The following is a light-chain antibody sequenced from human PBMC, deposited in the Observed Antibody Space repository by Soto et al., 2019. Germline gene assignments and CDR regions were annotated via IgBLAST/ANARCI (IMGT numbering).Light chain of an antibody. J-gene: IGKJ5*01. CDR2: DAI. CDR1: QSVSSY. Sequence: EIVLTLYPATLSLSPGERATLCCRASQSVSSYLAWYQQKPGQAPRLLIYDAINRATGIPARFSGSGSGTDFTLTISSLEPEDFAIYYCQQRSNWPPITFGQGTRREIK. V-gene: IGKV3-11*01. CDR3: QQRSNWPPIT.